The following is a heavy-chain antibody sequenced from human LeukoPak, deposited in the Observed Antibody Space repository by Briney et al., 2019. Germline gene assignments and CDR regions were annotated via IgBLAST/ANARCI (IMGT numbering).Heavy chain of an antibody. D-gene: IGHD3-3*01. CDR1: GFTFSSYW. Sequence: PGGSLRLSCAASGFTFSSYWMHWVRQAPGKGLVWVSRIDSDGSTTRYADSVKGRFTISRDNAKNSLYLQMNSLRAEDTALYYCARGGITIFGVVNPPDVWGKGTTVTVSS. CDR2: IDSDGSTT. CDR3: ARGGITIFGVVNPPDV. J-gene: IGHJ6*04. V-gene: IGHV3-74*01.